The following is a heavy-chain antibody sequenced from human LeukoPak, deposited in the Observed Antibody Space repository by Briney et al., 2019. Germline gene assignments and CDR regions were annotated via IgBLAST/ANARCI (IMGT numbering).Heavy chain of an antibody. V-gene: IGHV6-1*01. CDR2: TYYRSKWYN. CDR3: ARAGCSSTSCQGDSDY. D-gene: IGHD2-2*01. Sequence: SQTLSLTCAISGDSVSSNSAAWNWIRQSPSRGLEWLGRTYYRSKWYNDYAVSVKSRITINPDTSKNQFSLQLNSVTPEDTAVYYCARAGCSSTSCQGDSDYWGQGTLVTVSS. J-gene: IGHJ4*02. CDR1: GDSVSSNSAA.